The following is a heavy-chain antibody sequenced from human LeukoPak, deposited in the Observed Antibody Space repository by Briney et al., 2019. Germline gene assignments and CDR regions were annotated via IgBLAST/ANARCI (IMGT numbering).Heavy chain of an antibody. CDR3: ARDFHGSGSYLDNWFDP. D-gene: IGHD3-10*01. CDR2: IYYSGST. Sequence: WETLSLTCTVSGGSISSYDWSWIRQPPGKGLEWLGYIYYSGSTNYNPSLKSRVTISVDTSKNQFSLKLSSVTAADTAVYYCARDFHGSGSYLDNWFDPWGQGTLVTVSS. J-gene: IGHJ5*02. V-gene: IGHV4-59*01. CDR1: GGSISSYD.